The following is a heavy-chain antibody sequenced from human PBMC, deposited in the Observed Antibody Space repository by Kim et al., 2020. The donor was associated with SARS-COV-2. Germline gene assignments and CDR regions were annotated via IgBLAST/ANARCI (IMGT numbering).Heavy chain of an antibody. CDR3: AGTYYYDNSGYYVPLPGYWYFDR. V-gene: IGHV1-69*13. Sequence: SVKVSCKASGGTFSSYAISWVRQAPGQGLEWMGGIIPIFGTANYAQKFQGRVTITADESTSTAYMELSSLRSEDTTVYCCAGTYYYDNSGYYVPLPGYWYFDRGGRGTVDTVSS. J-gene: IGHJ2*01. D-gene: IGHD3-22*01. CDR2: IIPIFGTA. CDR1: GGTFSSYA.